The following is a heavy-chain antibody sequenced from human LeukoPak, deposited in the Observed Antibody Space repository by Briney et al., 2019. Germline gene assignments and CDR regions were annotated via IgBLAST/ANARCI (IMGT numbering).Heavy chain of an antibody. V-gene: IGHV1-18*01. CDR2: ISAYNGNT. CDR3: ARDRVHSSSWYDYYYYGMDV. Sequence: ASVKVSCKASGYTFTSYGISWVRQAPGQGLEWMGWISAYNGNTNYAQKLQGRVAMTTDTSTSTAYMELRSLRSDDTAVYYCARDRVHSSSWYDYYYYGMDVWGQGTTVTVSS. CDR1: GYTFTSYG. D-gene: IGHD6-13*01. J-gene: IGHJ6*02.